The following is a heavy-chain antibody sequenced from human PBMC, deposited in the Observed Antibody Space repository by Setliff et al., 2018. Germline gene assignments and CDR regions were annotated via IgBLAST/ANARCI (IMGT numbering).Heavy chain of an antibody. CDR1: GGSFSAYY. D-gene: IGHD2-8*01. J-gene: IGHJ4*02. Sequence: PSETLSLTCTVSGGSFSAYYWSWIRQPPGKGLEWIEEINHRGSTNYSPSLKTRVTMSVDTSKNQFALNLNSVTAADTALYYCARDPGFHSGTWCLGDWGQGIQVTVSS. CDR2: INHRGST. V-gene: IGHV4-34*01. CDR3: ARDPGFHSGTWCLGD.